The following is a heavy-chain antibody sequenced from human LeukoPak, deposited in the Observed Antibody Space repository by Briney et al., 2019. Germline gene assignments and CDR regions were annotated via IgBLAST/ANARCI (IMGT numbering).Heavy chain of an antibody. J-gene: IGHJ4*02. CDR1: GGSISSSSYY. Sequence: SETLSLTCTVSGGSISSSSYYWGWIRQPPGKGLEWIGSIYYSGSTYYNPSLKSRVTISVDTSKNQFSLKLSSVTAADTAVYYCARVMPGSYADYWGRGTLVTVSS. CDR2: IYYSGST. CDR3: ARVMPGSYADY. V-gene: IGHV4-39*07. D-gene: IGHD1-26*01.